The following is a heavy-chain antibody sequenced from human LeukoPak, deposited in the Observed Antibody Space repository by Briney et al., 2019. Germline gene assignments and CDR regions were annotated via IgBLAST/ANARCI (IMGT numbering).Heavy chain of an antibody. CDR2: ICSGGST. CDR1: GFTFTDSY. J-gene: IGHJ6*04. V-gene: IGHV3-69-1*02. Sequence: PGGSLRLSCAASGFTFTDSYMTWVRQAPGKGLEWVSVICSGGSTYYSDSVKGRFTISRDDAKNSLYLQMNSLRAEDTAVYYCAELGITMIGGVWGKGTTVTISS. CDR3: AELGITMIGGV. D-gene: IGHD3-10*02.